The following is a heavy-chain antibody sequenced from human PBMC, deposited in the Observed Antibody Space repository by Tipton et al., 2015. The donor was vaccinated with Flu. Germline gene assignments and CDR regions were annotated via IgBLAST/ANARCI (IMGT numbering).Heavy chain of an antibody. CDR2: VYHSGST. CDR1: GDSVGSRYY. J-gene: IGHJ4*02. Sequence: TLSLTCSVSGDSVGSRYYWGWIRQPPGKGLEWIGAVYHSGSTYYTPSLQSRVTISVDTSKNQFSLKLSSVTAADTAVYYCARAGTYDSSGSYWGQGTLVTVAA. D-gene: IGHD3-22*01. V-gene: IGHV4-38-2*02. CDR3: ARAGTYDSSGSY.